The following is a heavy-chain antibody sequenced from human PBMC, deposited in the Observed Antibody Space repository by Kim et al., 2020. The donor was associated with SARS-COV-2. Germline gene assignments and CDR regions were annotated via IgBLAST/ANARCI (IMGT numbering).Heavy chain of an antibody. J-gene: IGHJ2*01. Sequence: SETLSLTCTVSGGSISSGDYYWSWIRQPPGKGLEWIGYIYYSGSTYYNPSLKSRVTISVDTSKNQFSLKLSSVTAADTAVYYCASTGGMRGGDWYFDLWGRGTLVTVSS. CDR1: GGSISSGDYY. V-gene: IGHV4-30-4*01. D-gene: IGHD2-8*02. CDR2: IYYSGST. CDR3: ASTGGMRGGDWYFDL.